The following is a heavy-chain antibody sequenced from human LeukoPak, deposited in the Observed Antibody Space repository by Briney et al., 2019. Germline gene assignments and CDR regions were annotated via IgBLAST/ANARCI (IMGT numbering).Heavy chain of an antibody. D-gene: IGHD1-7*01. CDR1: GFTFSSDA. Sequence: GGSLRLSCAASGFTFSSDAMHWVRQAPGKGLEWEAIILSDGSKTYYPDSVRGRFTISRDNAKNSLYLQMNSLRAEDTAVYYCARAPRRITGTTFAFDIWGQGTMVTVSS. CDR3: ARAPRRITGTTFAFDI. V-gene: IGHV3-33*08. J-gene: IGHJ3*02. CDR2: ILSDGSKT.